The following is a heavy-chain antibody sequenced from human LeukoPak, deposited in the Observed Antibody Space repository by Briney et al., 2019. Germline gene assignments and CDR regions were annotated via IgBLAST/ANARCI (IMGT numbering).Heavy chain of an antibody. CDR2: ISYDGSNK. V-gene: IGHV3-30-3*01. CDR3: AGDYGGYEGYFDY. Sequence: GGSLRLSCAASGFTFSSYAMNWVRQAPGKGLEWVAFISYDGSNKYYADSVKGRFTISRDNSKNTLYLQMNSLRAEDTAVYYCAGDYGGYEGYFDYWGQGTLVTVSS. J-gene: IGHJ4*02. D-gene: IGHD4-17*01. CDR1: GFTFSSYA.